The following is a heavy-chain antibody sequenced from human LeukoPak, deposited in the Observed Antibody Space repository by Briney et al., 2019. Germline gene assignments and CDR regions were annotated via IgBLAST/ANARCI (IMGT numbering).Heavy chain of an antibody. CDR2: FDPEDGET. J-gene: IGHJ6*02. V-gene: IGHV1-24*01. CDR3: ATGGTAGRDAYYYYYGMDV. D-gene: IGHD6-13*01. CDR1: GYTLTELS. Sequence: ASVKVSCKVSGYTLTELSMHWVRQAPGKGPEWMGGFDPEDGETIYAQKFQGRVTMTEDTSTDTAHMELSSLRSEDTAVYYCATGGTAGRDAYYYYYGMDVWGQGTTVTVSS.